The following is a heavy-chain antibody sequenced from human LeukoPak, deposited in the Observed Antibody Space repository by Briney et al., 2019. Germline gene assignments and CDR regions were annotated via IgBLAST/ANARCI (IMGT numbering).Heavy chain of an antibody. CDR1: GFTISSYW. D-gene: IGHD4-23*01. CDR3: AKGGTTVVDY. J-gene: IGHJ4*02. V-gene: IGHV3-74*03. CDR2: INGDGSSS. Sequence: GGCLRLSCGATGFTISSYWMHWVRQAPGKGLVWVSRINGDGSSSTYADSVKGRFTISRDNAKNTLYLQMNSLRAEDTAVYYCAKGGTTVVDYWGQGTLVTVSS.